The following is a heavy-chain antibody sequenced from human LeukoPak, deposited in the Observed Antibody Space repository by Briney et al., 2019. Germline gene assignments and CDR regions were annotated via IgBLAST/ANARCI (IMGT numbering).Heavy chain of an antibody. J-gene: IGHJ6*03. V-gene: IGHV3-53*01. CDR3: ARDFSRAAAGIPYYYYYYMDV. Sequence: GGSLRLSCAASGFTVSSNYMSWVRQAPGKGLEWVSVIYSGGSTYYADSVKGRFTISRDNSKNTLYLQMNSLRAEDTAVYHCARDFSRAAAGIPYYYYYYMDVWGKGTTVTVSS. D-gene: IGHD6-13*01. CDR2: IYSGGST. CDR1: GFTVSSNY.